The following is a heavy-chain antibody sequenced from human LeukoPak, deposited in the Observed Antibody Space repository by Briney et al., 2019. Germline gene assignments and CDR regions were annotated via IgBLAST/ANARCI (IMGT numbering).Heavy chain of an antibody. Sequence: PGGSLRLSCAASGFTFSNYEMNWVRQAPGKGLEWVSYINGGGANIYYADSVQGRFTISRDNAKNSLYLQMNNLRVEDTAVYYCGYTNNFYHWGQGTLVVVSS. CDR2: INGGGANI. D-gene: IGHD3-16*02. CDR1: GFTFSNYE. J-gene: IGHJ4*02. V-gene: IGHV3-48*03. CDR3: GYTNNFYH.